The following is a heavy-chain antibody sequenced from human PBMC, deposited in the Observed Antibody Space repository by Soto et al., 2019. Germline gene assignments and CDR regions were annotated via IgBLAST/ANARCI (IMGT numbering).Heavy chain of an antibody. Sequence: QVQLVESGGGLVKPGGSLRLSCVASGFTFSDYSMTWIRQAPGKGLEWISYMSESGSIIYYADSLKGRFTISRDNAKSSLYLQVNSLGAEDTAVYYCATFRSGLKDYYYYYMDVWGKGTTVTVSS. D-gene: IGHD3-3*01. J-gene: IGHJ6*03. V-gene: IGHV3-11*01. CDR1: GFTFSDYS. CDR3: ATFRSGLKDYYYYYMDV. CDR2: MSESGSII.